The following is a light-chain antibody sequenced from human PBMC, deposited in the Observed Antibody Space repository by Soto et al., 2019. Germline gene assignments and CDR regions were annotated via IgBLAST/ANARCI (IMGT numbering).Light chain of an antibody. V-gene: IGKV1-39*01. Sequence: SQMTQSPSPLSASVGDRVTITCRASQTISTYLNWYQQKPGKAPKLLIYGASSLQSGVPSRFSGSGSGTDFTLTISSLQPEDFGTYYCQQSFSTPRTFGQGTKVDIK. CDR1: QTISTY. CDR3: QQSFSTPRT. CDR2: GAS. J-gene: IGKJ1*01.